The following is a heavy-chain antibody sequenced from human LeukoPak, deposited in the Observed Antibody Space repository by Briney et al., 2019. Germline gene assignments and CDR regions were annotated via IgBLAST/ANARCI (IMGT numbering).Heavy chain of an antibody. V-gene: IGHV3-23*01. Sequence: GGSLRLSCAPSGFIVTDAWMSWVRQAPGKGLEWVSAISGSGGAPYYADSVKGRFTISRDNSKNTLYLQMNSLRAEDTAVYYCAKREKGYGYIFDYWGQGTLVTVSS. D-gene: IGHD5-18*01. J-gene: IGHJ4*02. CDR3: AKREKGYGYIFDY. CDR2: ISGSGGAP. CDR1: GFIVTDAW.